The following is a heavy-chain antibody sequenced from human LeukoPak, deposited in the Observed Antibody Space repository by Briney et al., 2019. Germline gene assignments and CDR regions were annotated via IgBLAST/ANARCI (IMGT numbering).Heavy chain of an antibody. J-gene: IGHJ4*02. CDR3: ARDPGVYSSGWDLFDY. CDR2: ISSSSSYI. CDR1: GFTFSSYS. D-gene: IGHD6-19*01. V-gene: IGHV3-21*01. Sequence: PGGSLRLSCAASGFTFSSYSMNWVRQAPGKGLEWVSSISSSSSYIYYADSVKGRFTISRDNAKNSLYLQMNSLRAEDTAVYYCARDPGVYSSGWDLFDYWGQGTLVTVSS.